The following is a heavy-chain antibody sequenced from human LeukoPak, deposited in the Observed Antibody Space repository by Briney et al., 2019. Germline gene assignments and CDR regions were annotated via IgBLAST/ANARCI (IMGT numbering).Heavy chain of an antibody. Sequence: GASVKVSCKASGGTFSSYAISWVRQAPGQGLEWMGWISAYNGNTNYAQKLQGRVTMTTDTSTSTAYMELRSLRSDDTAVYYCARDWRVGATTGSYYYYGMDVWGQGTTVTVSS. J-gene: IGHJ6*02. V-gene: IGHV1-18*01. CDR1: GGTFSSYA. CDR2: ISAYNGNT. CDR3: ARDWRVGATTGSYYYYGMDV. D-gene: IGHD1-26*01.